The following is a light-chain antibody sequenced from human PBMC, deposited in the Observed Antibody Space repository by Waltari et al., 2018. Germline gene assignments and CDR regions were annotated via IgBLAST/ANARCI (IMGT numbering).Light chain of an antibody. J-gene: IGLJ1*01. CDR3: CSYAGLGTYV. CDR2: EVI. V-gene: IGLV2-23*02. CDR1: SSDVGNYDL. Sequence: QSALTQPASVSGTPAQSITISRNGTSSDVGNYDLVSWYPQHPGKAPKLLVCEVIKRPSGVSSRFSGSKSGNTASLTISGLQAEDEADYYCCSYAGLGTYVFGSGTKVTVL.